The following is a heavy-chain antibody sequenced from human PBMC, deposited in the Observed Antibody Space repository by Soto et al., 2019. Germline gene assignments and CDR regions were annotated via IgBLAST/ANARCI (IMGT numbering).Heavy chain of an antibody. V-gene: IGHV1-18*01. D-gene: IGHD3-9*01. CDR1: GYSLTSYG. Sequence: ASVTGSSRASGYSLTSYGSICRRQAPGQQLQWMGCISACAXHTNYARKLQGRVTMTTDTSTSTAHMEMRSLRSDDTAVSYCARDLRGFDWLSVDWFDPGGQGTLVTVSS. CDR2: ISACAXHT. CDR3: ARDLRGFDWLSVDWFDP. J-gene: IGHJ5*02.